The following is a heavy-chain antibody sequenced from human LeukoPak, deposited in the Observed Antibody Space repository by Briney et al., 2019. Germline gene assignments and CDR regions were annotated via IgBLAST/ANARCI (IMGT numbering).Heavy chain of an antibody. Sequence: PSGTLSLTCAVSGGSISSSNWWSWVRQPPGKGLEWIGEIYHSGSTNYNPSLKSRVTISVDRSKNQFSLKLRSVIAADTAVYYCARVGWELLGPFDHWGQGTLVTVSS. CDR2: IYHSGST. V-gene: IGHV4-4*02. CDR3: ARVGWELLGPFDH. D-gene: IGHD1-26*01. J-gene: IGHJ4*02. CDR1: GGSISSSNW.